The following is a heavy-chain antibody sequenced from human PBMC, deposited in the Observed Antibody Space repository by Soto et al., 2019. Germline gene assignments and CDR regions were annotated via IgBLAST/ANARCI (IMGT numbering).Heavy chain of an antibody. D-gene: IGHD5-12*01. V-gene: IGHV1-58*01. Sequence: QMQLVQSGPEVKKPGTSVKVSCKASGFTFTSSAVQWVRQARGQRLEWIGWIVVGSGDTNYAQKFQERVTISRDMSTTTAYMELSSLRSEDTAVYFCAASTTSWDYYNYGMDVWGQGTTVTVSS. CDR2: IVVGSGDT. CDR1: GFTFTSSA. J-gene: IGHJ6*02. CDR3: AASTTSWDYYNYGMDV.